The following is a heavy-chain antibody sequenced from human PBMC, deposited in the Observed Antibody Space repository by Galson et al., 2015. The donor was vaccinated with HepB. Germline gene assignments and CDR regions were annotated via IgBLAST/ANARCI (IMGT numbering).Heavy chain of an antibody. CDR3: ARGRRYSGSYKYYFDY. V-gene: IGHV1-8*01. D-gene: IGHD1-26*01. Sequence: SVKVSCKASGYTFTSYDINWVRQATGQGLEWMGWMNPNSGNTGYAQKFQGRVTMTRNTSISTAYMEPSSLRSEDTAVYYCARGRRYSGSYKYYFDYWGQGTLVTVSS. CDR1: GYTFTSYD. CDR2: MNPNSGNT. J-gene: IGHJ4*02.